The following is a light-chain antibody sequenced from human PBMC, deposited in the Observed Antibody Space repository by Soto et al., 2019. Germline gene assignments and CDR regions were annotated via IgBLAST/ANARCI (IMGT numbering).Light chain of an antibody. CDR3: QQYNNWPPDT. CDR2: GAS. Sequence: EIVMTQSPATLSVSPGERATLSCRASQSISSNLAWYQQKPGQAPRLLIYGASTRATGIPARFSGSGSGTDFTLTISSLQSEDFAVYYCQQYNNWPPDTFGPGTKADIK. J-gene: IGKJ3*01. CDR1: QSISSN. V-gene: IGKV3-15*01.